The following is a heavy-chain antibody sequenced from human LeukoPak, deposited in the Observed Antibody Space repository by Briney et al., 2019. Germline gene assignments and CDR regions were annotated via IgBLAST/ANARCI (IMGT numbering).Heavy chain of an antibody. CDR1: RFTFSSYE. D-gene: IGHD2-8*01. V-gene: IGHV3-48*03. Sequence: PWGSLRLSCAASRFTFSSYEMNWVRQAPGKGLEWVSYISGSGIKHYADSVKGRFTISRDNAKNSLYLQMNGLRVEDTAVYYCAREDTGVAFDIWGQGTTVTV. CDR3: AREDTGVAFDI. CDR2: ISGSGIK. J-gene: IGHJ3*02.